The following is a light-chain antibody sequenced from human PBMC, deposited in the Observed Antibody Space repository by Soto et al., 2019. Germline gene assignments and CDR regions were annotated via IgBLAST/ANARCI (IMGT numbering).Light chain of an antibody. V-gene: IGLV2-14*01. CDR1: SSDVGAYNH. Sequence: QSVLTQPASVSGSPGQSITISCTGTSSDVGAYNHVSWYQQHPGKAPKLMIYEVSNRPSGVSNRFSGSKSGNTASLTISGLQAEDEADYYCNSYTTSSTRVFGGGTKVTVL. CDR2: EVS. J-gene: IGLJ3*02. CDR3: NSYTTSSTRV.